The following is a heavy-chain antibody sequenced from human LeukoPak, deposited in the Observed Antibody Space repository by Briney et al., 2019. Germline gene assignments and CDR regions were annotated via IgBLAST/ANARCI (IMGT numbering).Heavy chain of an antibody. CDR3: ARLTVAGSSFRAFDI. CDR2: IIHSGST. V-gene: IGHV4-34*12. Sequence: PSETLSLTCAVYGVSFCGYYWSWIRPPPGKGLEWRGEIIHSGSTNYNPSLKSPGTIPVDTSKNQFSLKLSSVTAADTAVYYCARLTVAGSSFRAFDIWGQGTMVTVSS. J-gene: IGHJ3*02. CDR1: GVSFCGYY. D-gene: IGHD6-19*01.